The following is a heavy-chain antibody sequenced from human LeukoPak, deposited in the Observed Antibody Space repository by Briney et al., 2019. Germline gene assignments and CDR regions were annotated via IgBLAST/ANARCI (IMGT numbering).Heavy chain of an antibody. CDR2: ISYDGSNK. D-gene: IGHD3-10*01. CDR3: AKVIYGSGSSPYAFDI. CDR1: GFTFSSYA. V-gene: IGHV3-30-3*01. J-gene: IGHJ3*02. Sequence: GGSLRLSCAASGFTFSSYAMHWVRQAPGKGLEWVAVISYDGSNKYYADSVKGRFTISRDNSKNTLYLQMNSLRAEDTAVYYCAKVIYGSGSSPYAFDIWGQGTMVTVSS.